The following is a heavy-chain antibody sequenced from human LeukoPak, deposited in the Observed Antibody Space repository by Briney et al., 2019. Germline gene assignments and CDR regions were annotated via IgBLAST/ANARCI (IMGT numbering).Heavy chain of an antibody. D-gene: IGHD3-22*01. Sequence: SETLSLTCTVSGGSISSHYWSWIRQPPGKGLEWIGYIYYSGSTNYNPSLKSRVTISVDTSKNQFSLKLSSVTAADTAVYYCARVLPYDSSGFPFDYWGQGTLVTVSS. CDR1: GGSISSHY. V-gene: IGHV4-59*11. J-gene: IGHJ4*02. CDR2: IYYSGST. CDR3: ARVLPYDSSGFPFDY.